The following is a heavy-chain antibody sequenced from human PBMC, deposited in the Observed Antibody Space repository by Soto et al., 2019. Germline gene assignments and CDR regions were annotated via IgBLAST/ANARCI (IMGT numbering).Heavy chain of an antibody. D-gene: IGHD6-13*01. CDR1: GYTFTGNY. J-gene: IGHJ4*02. V-gene: IGHV1-2*04. Sequence: ASVTVYCQASGYTFTGNYMHWVRQAPGQGLEWMGWINPNSGVTNYAQKFQGWVTMTRDTSISTAYMEVRGLTSDDTAVYYCAREYISSWFDYWGQGTLVTVSS. CDR2: INPNSGVT. CDR3: AREYISSWFDY.